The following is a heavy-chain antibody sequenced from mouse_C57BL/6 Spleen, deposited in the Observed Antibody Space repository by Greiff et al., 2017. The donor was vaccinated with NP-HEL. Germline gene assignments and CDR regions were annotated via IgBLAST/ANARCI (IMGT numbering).Heavy chain of an antibody. CDR2: IDPETGGT. V-gene: IGHV1-15*01. CDR3: TREGDEGYFDY. CDR1: GYTFTDYE. Sequence: VQLQQSGAELVRPGASVTLSCKASGYTFTDYEMHWVKQTPVHGLVWIGAIDPETGGTAYNQKFKGKAILTADTSSSTAYMELRRLTSEASAVYYCTREGDEGYFDYWGQGTTLTVSS. J-gene: IGHJ2*01.